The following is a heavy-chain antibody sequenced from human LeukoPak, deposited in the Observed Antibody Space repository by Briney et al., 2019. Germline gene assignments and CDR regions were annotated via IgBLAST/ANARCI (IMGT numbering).Heavy chain of an antibody. CDR3: TKGGSYAPLDY. J-gene: IGHJ4*02. CDR2: INSGGDDT. CDR1: GFTFSSSA. V-gene: IGHV3-23*01. D-gene: IGHD1-26*01. Sequence: PGGSLRLSCAASGFTFSSSAMTWVRQAPGKGLEWVSAINSGGDDTVHADSEKGRLTISRDNSKNTLYLQMNSLRAEDTAKYYCTKGGSYAPLDYWGQGTLVTVSS.